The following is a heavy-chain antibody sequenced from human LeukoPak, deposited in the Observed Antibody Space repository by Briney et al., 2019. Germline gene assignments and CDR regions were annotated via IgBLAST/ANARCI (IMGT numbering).Heavy chain of an antibody. CDR1: GYTFTGYY. D-gene: IGHD3-22*01. CDR3: AREEYMTMIDY. J-gene: IGHJ4*02. Sequence: GASVKVSCKASGYTFTGYYMHWVRQAPGQGLEWMGWINPNSGGTNYAQKFQGRVTMTTDTSTSTAYMELRGLRSDDTAVYYCAREEYMTMIDYWGQGTLVTVSS. CDR2: INPNSGGT. V-gene: IGHV1-2*02.